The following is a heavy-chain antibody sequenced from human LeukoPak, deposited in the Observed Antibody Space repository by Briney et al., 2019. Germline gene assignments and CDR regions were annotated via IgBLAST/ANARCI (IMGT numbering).Heavy chain of an antibody. CDR3: ARDSDSVHSPFNY. Sequence: PSQTLSLTCAVSGDSISSGDYSWSWIRQPSGKGLEWIGYIYYSGSTNYNPSLQSRVTISVDTSKNQFSLKLSSVTAADTAVYYCARDSDSVHSPFNYWGQGTLVTVSS. J-gene: IGHJ4*02. CDR1: GDSISSGDYS. CDR2: IYYSGST. V-gene: IGHV4-30-4*07. D-gene: IGHD5/OR15-5a*01.